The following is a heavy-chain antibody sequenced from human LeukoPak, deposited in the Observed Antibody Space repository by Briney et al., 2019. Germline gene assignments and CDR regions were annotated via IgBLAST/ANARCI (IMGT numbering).Heavy chain of an antibody. V-gene: IGHV4-59*01. Sequence: PSETLSLTCTVSCGSISSYYWSWIRQPPGKGLEWIGYIYYSGSTNYNPSLKSRVTISVDTSKNQFSLKLSSVTAADTAVYYCARWDYGGKGVDYWGQGTLVTVSS. CDR2: IYYSGST. CDR3: ARWDYGGKGVDY. D-gene: IGHD4-23*01. J-gene: IGHJ4*02. CDR1: CGSISSYY.